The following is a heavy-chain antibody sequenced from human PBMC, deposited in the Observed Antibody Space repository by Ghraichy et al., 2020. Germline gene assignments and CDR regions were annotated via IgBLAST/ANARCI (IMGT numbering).Heavy chain of an antibody. D-gene: IGHD5-12*01. CDR3: ARQTLGYRTPIDY. J-gene: IGHJ4*02. CDR2: IYYSGST. Sequence: SETLSLTCTVSGGSISSSSYYWGWIRQPPGKGLEWIGSIYYSGSTYYNPSLKSRVTISVDTSKNQFSLKLSSVTAADTAVYYCARQTLGYRTPIDYWGQGTLVTVSS. V-gene: IGHV4-39*01. CDR1: GGSISSSSYY.